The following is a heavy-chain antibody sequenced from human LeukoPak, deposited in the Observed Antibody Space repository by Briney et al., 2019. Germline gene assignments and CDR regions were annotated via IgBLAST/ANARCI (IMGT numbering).Heavy chain of an antibody. V-gene: IGHV1-2*02. CDR2: INPNSGGT. Sequence: ASVKVSCKASGYTFTGYYMHWVRQAPGQGLEWMGWINPNSGGTNYAQKFQGRVTMTRDTSISTAYMELSRLRSDDTAVYYCARDQMTTPHSYYYYYGIDVWGQGTTVTVSS. J-gene: IGHJ6*02. D-gene: IGHD5-24*01. CDR3: ARDQMTTPHSYYYYYGIDV. CDR1: GYTFTGYY.